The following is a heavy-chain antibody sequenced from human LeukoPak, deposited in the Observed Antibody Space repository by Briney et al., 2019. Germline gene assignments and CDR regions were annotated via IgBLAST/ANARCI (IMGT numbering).Heavy chain of an antibody. J-gene: IGHJ3*02. CDR3: ARGGTVTTFDAFDI. D-gene: IGHD4-17*01. Sequence: SVKVSCKASGGTFSSYAISWVRQAPGQGLEWMGGIIPIFGTANYAQKFQGRVTITADESTSTACMELSSLRSEDTAVYYCARGGTVTTFDAFDIWGQGTMVTVSS. V-gene: IGHV1-69*13. CDR2: IIPIFGTA. CDR1: GGTFSSYA.